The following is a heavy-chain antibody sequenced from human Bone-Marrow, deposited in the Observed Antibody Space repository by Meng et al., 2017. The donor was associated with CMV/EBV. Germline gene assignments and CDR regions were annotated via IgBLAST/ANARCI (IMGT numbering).Heavy chain of an antibody. Sequence: QVPLQQGGAGLLKPSETLSLTCAVYGGSFSGYYWSWIRQPPGKGLEWIGEINHSGSTNYNPSLKSRVTISVDTSKNQFSLKLSSVTAADTAVYYCARGYCSSTSCLIDYWGQGTLVTVSS. J-gene: IGHJ4*02. CDR2: INHSGST. V-gene: IGHV4-34*01. CDR3: ARGYCSSTSCLIDY. CDR1: GGSFSGYY. D-gene: IGHD2-2*01.